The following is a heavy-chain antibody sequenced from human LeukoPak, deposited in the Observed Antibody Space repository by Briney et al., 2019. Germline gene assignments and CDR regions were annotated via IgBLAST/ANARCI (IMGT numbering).Heavy chain of an antibody. Sequence: ASVKVSCKASGYTFTGYYMHWVRQAPGQGLEWMGWINPNSGGTNYAQKFQGRVTITADKSTSTAYMELSSLRSEDTAVYYRARDTEYQLLFPYWFDPWGQGTLVTVSS. CDR3: ARDTEYQLLFPYWFDP. CDR2: INPNSGGT. D-gene: IGHD2-2*01. J-gene: IGHJ5*02. CDR1: GYTFTGYY. V-gene: IGHV1-2*02.